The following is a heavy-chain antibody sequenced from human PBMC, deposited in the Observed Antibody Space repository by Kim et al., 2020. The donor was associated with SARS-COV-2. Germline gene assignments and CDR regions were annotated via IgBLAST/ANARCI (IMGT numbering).Heavy chain of an antibody. CDR1: GFTFTTYS. CDR2: ISGSSSVI. CDR3: ARRAPYFDY. Sequence: GGSLRLSCAASGFTFTTYSMNWVRQAPGKGLEWVSSISGSSSVIYYADSVKGRFTISRDNAKNSLYLQMNGLRAEDTAVYYCARRAPYFDYWGQGTLVTVSS. J-gene: IGHJ4*02. V-gene: IGHV3-21*01.